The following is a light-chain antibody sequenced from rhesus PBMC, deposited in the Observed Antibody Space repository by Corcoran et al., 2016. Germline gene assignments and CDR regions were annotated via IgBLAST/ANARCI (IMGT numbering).Light chain of an antibody. CDR2: EAS. Sequence: DIQMTQSPSSLSASVGDRVTITCRASQGINNDLAWYQQKPGETPKLLIYEASILQSGIPSRFSGSGSGTDFTLTISSLQSEDIATYFCQPYYSTPFRFGQGTKVYIK. J-gene: IGKJ2*01. CDR1: QGINND. CDR3: QPYYSTPFR. V-gene: IGKV1-25*01.